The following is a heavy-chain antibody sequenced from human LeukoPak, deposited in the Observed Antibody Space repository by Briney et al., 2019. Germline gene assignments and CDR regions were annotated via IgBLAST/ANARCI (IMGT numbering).Heavy chain of an antibody. Sequence: GGSLRLSCAASGFTFSSYWMPWVRQAPGKGLVWVSRIYSDGSSTSYADSVKGRFTISRDNAKNTLYLQMNSLRAEDTAVYYCARDRDYGGNWFGPWGQGTLVTVSS. V-gene: IGHV3-74*01. CDR1: GFTFSSYW. D-gene: IGHD4-23*01. CDR3: ARDRDYGGNWFGP. J-gene: IGHJ5*02. CDR2: IYSDGSST.